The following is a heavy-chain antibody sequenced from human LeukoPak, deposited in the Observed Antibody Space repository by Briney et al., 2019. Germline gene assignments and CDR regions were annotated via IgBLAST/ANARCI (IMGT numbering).Heavy chain of an antibody. CDR2: ISSSSSYI. J-gene: IGHJ3*02. D-gene: IGHD1-26*01. CDR1: GFTFSSYS. V-gene: IGHV3-21*01. CDR3: ARVRGVGDPRDAFDI. Sequence: PGRSLRLSCAASGFTFSSYSMNWVRQAPGKGLEWVSSISSSSSYIYYADSVKGRFTISRDNAKNSLYLQMNSLRAEDTAVYYCARVRGVGDPRDAFDIWGQGTMVTVSS.